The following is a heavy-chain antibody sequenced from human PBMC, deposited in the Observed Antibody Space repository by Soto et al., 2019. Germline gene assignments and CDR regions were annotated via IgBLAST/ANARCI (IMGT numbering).Heavy chain of an antibody. J-gene: IGHJ6*02. CDR3: ARGYCSSTSCYAPDGMDV. V-gene: IGHV3-20*04. D-gene: IGHD2-2*01. CDR2: INWNGGST. CDR1: GFTFDDYG. Sequence: GGSLRLSCAASGFTFDDYGMSWVRQAPGKGLEWVSGINWNGGSTGYADSVKGRFTISRDNAKNSLYLQMNSLRAEDTALYYCARGYCSSTSCYAPDGMDVWGQGTTVTVSS.